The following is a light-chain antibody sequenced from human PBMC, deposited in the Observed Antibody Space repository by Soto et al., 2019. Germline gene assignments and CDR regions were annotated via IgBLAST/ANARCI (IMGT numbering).Light chain of an antibody. V-gene: IGLV2-8*01. CDR3: TSYTGSNNLYV. CDR1: SSDVGGYHY. CDR2: EVS. J-gene: IGLJ1*01. Sequence: QSVLTQPPSASGSPGQSVTISFTGTSSDVGGYHYVAWYQQHPGKAPKLMIYEVSKRPSGVPDRFSGSKSGNTASLTVSGLQAEDEADYYCTSYTGSNNLYVFGTGTKVTVL.